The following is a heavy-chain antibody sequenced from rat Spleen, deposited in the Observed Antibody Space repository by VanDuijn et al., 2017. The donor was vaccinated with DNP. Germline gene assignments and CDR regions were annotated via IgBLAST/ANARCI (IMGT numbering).Heavy chain of an antibody. D-gene: IGHD1-11*01. J-gene: IGHJ1*01. CDR2: INSAGST. Sequence: EVQLQESGPGLVKPSQSLSLTCSITAYSITSNYWAWIRQFPGNKMEWMGYINSAGSTNYNPSLKSRITITRDTSKNQFFLQLNSVTTEDTATYYCARGLNYGGYNYYWYFDFWGPGIMVTVSS. CDR3: ARGLNYGGYNYYWYFDF. CDR1: AYSITSNY. V-gene: IGHV3-3*01.